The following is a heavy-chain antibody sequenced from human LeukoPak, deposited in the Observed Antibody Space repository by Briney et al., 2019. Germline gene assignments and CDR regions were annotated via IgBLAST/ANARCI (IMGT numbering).Heavy chain of an antibody. CDR2: MNPNSGNT. J-gene: IGHJ6*02. V-gene: IGHV1-8*01. CDR3: ARWNSSSWYTYYYYYYGMDV. D-gene: IGHD6-13*01. Sequence: GASVKVSCKASGYTFTSYDINWVRQATGQGLEWLGWMNPNSGNTGYAQKFQGRVTMTRNTSISTAYMELSSLRSEDTAVYYCARWNSSSWYTYYYYYYGMDVWGQGTTVTVSS. CDR1: GYTFTSYD.